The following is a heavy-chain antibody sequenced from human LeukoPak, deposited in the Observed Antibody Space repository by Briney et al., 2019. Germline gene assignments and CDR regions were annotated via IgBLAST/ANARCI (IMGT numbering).Heavy chain of an antibody. CDR3: ATHSSGWYKDLGY. Sequence: ASVKVSCKASGYTFTGYYMHWVRQAPGQGLEWMGWINPNSGGTNYAQKFQGRATMTRDTSISTAYMELSRLRSDDTAVYYCATHSSGWYKDLGYWGQGTLVTVSS. D-gene: IGHD6-19*01. V-gene: IGHV1-2*02. J-gene: IGHJ4*02. CDR2: INPNSGGT. CDR1: GYTFTGYY.